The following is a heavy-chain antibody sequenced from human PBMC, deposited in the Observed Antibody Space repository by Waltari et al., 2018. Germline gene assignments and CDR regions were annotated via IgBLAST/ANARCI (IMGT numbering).Heavy chain of an antibody. CDR2: IIPIFGTA. CDR1: GGTFSSYA. J-gene: IGHJ3*02. V-gene: IGHV1-69*01. CDR3: ASTIYDSSDWNDRGGEQDAFDI. D-gene: IGHD3-22*01. Sequence: QVQLVQSGAEVKKPGSSVKVSCKASGGTFSSYAISWVRQAPGQGLEWMGGIIPIFGTANYAKKFQGRVTITADESTSTAYMELSSLRSEDTAVYYCASTIYDSSDWNDRGGEQDAFDIWGQGTMVTVSS.